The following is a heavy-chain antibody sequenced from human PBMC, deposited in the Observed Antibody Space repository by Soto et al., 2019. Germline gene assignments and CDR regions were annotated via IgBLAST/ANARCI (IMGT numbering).Heavy chain of an antibody. V-gene: IGHV4-39*01. CDR3: ARGGGLRYYFDY. J-gene: IGHJ4*02. D-gene: IGHD3-16*01. CDR1: GGSISSSSYY. Sequence: SETLSLTCTVSGGSISSSSYYWGWIRQPPGKGLEWIGSIYYSGSTYYNPSLKSRVTISVDTSKNQFSLKLSSVTAADTAVYYCARGGGLRYYFDYWGQGTLVTVSS. CDR2: IYYSGST.